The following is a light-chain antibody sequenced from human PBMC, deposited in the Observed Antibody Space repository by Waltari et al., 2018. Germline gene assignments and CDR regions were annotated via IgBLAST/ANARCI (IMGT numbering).Light chain of an antibody. V-gene: IGLV2-18*02. CDR2: QVS. CDR1: SSDVGSYDR. CDR3: SSYTSSSTLV. J-gene: IGLJ2*01. Sequence: QSALTQPPSVSWSPGQSVTISCTGSSSDVGSYDRVSWYQQPPGTAPKLMIYQVSNRPSGGPRRFSGSKSGNTASLTISRLQAEDEADYYCSSYTSSSTLVFGGGTKLTVL.